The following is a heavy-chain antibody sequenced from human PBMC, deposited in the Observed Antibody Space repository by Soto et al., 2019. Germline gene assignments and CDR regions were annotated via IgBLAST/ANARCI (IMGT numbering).Heavy chain of an antibody. CDR3: ARVDRSGWSPNFFHX. CDR1: GYSINSVFY. CDR2: IYHSGST. V-gene: IGHV4-38-2*02. J-gene: IGHJ4*02. Sequence: AETLSLTFTVSGYSINSVFYWGWIRQPPGKGLEWIGTIYHSGSTFYNPSLKSRVTVSVDTSKNEFYLKLSSVTAADTAVFYCARVDRSGWSPNFFHXWGQGALVTVSX. D-gene: IGHD6-19*01.